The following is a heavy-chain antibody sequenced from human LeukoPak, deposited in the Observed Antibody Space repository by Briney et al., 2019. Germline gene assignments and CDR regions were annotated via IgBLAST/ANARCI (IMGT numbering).Heavy chain of an antibody. D-gene: IGHD3-10*01. Sequence: SETLSLTCKVSNYSARSDVHWCWIRQSPGRGLEWIASVYQSGHAYYSPSLKSRVLISFDTSKKELSLKINSVTATDTALYYCASLRFGDSYFDLWGQGTQVTVSS. CDR1: NYSARSDVH. J-gene: IGHJ4*02. CDR3: ASLRFGDSYFDL. V-gene: IGHV4-38-2*02. CDR2: VYQSGHA.